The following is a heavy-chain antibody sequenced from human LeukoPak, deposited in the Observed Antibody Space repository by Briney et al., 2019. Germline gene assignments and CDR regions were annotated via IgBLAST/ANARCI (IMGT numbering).Heavy chain of an antibody. D-gene: IGHD2-21*02. CDR2: MNPKSGDP. V-gene: IGHV1-8*02. CDR3: ATGLTPNTFDV. J-gene: IGHJ3*01. CDR1: GYSPSDYN. Sequence: ASVTVSCKASGYSPSDYNINWVRQATGQGLEWMGSMNPKSGDPVYAQKFQGRVTMTRDTSTNTVDMELSSLRSEDTAVYYCATGLTPNTFDVWGQGTMVTVSS.